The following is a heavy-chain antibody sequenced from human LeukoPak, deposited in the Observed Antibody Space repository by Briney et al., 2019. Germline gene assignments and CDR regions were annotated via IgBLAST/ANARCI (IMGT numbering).Heavy chain of an antibody. CDR2: ISYDGSNK. J-gene: IGHJ4*02. V-gene: IGHV3-30*04. CDR1: GFTFSSYA. D-gene: IGHD6-13*01. CDR3: ARDRDSSWYNFDY. Sequence: GRSLRLSCAASGFTFSSYAMHWVRQAPGKGLEWVAVISYDGSNKYYADSVKGRFTISRDDSKNTPYLQMNSLRAEDTAVYYCARDRDSSWYNFDYWGQGTLVTVPS.